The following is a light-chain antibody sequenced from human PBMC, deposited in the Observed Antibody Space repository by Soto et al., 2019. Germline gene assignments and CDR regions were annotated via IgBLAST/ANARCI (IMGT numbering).Light chain of an antibody. CDR1: QSVSSN. Sequence: EIVLTQSPATLSLSPGERATHSCWASQSVSSNYLVWYQQKPGQAPRLLIYGASSRATGIPARFSGSGSGSEFTLTISSLQSEDFAVYYCQQYNEWPQITFGQGTRLEIK. CDR2: GAS. V-gene: IGKV3D-15*01. CDR3: QQYNEWPQIT. J-gene: IGKJ5*01.